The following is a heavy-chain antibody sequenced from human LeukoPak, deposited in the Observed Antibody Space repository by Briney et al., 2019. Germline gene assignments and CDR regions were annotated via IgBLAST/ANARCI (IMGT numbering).Heavy chain of an antibody. CDR1: GFTFSDYY. V-gene: IGHV3-11*06. CDR2: ISSSSSYT. D-gene: IGHD3-9*01. Sequence: PGGSLRLSCAASGFTFSDYYMSWIRQAPGKGLEWVSYISSSSSYTNYADSVKGRFTISRDNAKNSLYLQMNSLRAEDTAVYYCARDGGDYDIGQVYYGMDVWGKGTTVTVSS. CDR3: ARDGGDYDIGQVYYGMDV. J-gene: IGHJ6*04.